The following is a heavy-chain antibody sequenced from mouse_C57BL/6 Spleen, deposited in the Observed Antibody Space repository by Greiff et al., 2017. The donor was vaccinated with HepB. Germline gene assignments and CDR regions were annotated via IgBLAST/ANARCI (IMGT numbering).Heavy chain of an antibody. Sequence: VQLQQPGAELVMPGASVKLSCKASGYTFPSYWMHWVKQRPGQGLEWIGEIDPSDSYTNYNQKFKGKSTLTVDKSSSTAYMQLSSLTSEDSAVYDCARDGSSPHWYFDVWGTGTTVTVSS. CDR1: GYTFPSYW. D-gene: IGHD1-1*01. CDR2: IDPSDSYT. V-gene: IGHV1-69*01. CDR3: ARDGSSPHWYFDV. J-gene: IGHJ1*03.